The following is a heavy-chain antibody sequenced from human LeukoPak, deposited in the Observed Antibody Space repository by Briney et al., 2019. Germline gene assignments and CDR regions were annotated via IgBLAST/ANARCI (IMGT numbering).Heavy chain of an antibody. J-gene: IGHJ5*02. D-gene: IGHD6-19*01. CDR1: GGTFSSYA. CDR3: ARDFGFERGWYGFDP. CDR2: IIPIFGTA. Sequence: SVEVSCKASGGTFSSYAISWVRQAPGQGLEWMGGIIPIFGTANYAQKFQGRVTITTDESTSTAYMELSSLRSEDTAVYYCARDFGFERGWYGFDPWGQGTLVTVSS. V-gene: IGHV1-69*05.